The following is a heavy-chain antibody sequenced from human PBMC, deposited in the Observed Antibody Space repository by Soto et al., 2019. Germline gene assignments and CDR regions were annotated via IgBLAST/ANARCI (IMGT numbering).Heavy chain of an antibody. J-gene: IGHJ5*02. Sequence: QVQLVESGGGVVQPGRSLRLSCAASGFTFSSYAMHWVRQAPGKGLEWVAVISYDGSNKYYADSVKGRFTISRDNSKNSLYLQMNSLRAEDTAVYYCARDYSNGFHPWGQGTLVTVSS. CDR3: ARDYSNGFHP. D-gene: IGHD4-4*01. CDR2: ISYDGSNK. CDR1: GFTFSSYA. V-gene: IGHV3-30-3*01.